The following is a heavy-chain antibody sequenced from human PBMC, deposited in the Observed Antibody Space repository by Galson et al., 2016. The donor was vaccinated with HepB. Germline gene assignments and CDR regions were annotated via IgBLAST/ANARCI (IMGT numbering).Heavy chain of an antibody. J-gene: IGHJ6*02. Sequence: ETLSLTCTVFGGSVNSLCCNWVRQSPGKGLEWIGYIHYSGRSNSNSSLKSRVTMSLDTSKNQFSLKLSSVTTADTAVYYCARGYSYALDVWGQGTTVTVSS. CDR2: IHYSGRS. V-gene: IGHV4-59*02. CDR3: ARGYSYALDV. CDR1: GGSVNSLC.